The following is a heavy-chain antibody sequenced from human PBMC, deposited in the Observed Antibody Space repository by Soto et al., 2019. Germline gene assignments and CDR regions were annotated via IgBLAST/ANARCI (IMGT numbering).Heavy chain of an antibody. J-gene: IGHJ6*02. D-gene: IGHD3-3*01. CDR2: ISGSGGRS. V-gene: IGHV3-23*01. CDR3: AKGGGADFWSGYYTSYYYYGMDV. CDR1: GFTFSNYA. Sequence: GGSLRLSCAASGFTFSNYAMTWVRQGPGKGLEWVSGISGSGGRSYYADSVKGRFTISRDNSKSTLYLQMNSLRAEDTAVYYCAKGGGADFWSGYYTSYYYYGMDVWGQGTTVTVSS.